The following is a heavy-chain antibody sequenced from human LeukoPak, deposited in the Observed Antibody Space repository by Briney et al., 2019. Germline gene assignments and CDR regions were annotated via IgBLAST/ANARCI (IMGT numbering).Heavy chain of an antibody. D-gene: IGHD5-18*01. CDR1: GFTFSIYS. Sequence: GGSLRLSRAASGFTFSIYSMDWVRQAPGKGLEWVSSISSSGSYIYYADSVKGRFTISRDNAKNSLYLQMNSLRAEDTAVYYCARGREGYSYVYECWGQGTLVTVSS. CDR3: ARGREGYSYVYEC. CDR2: ISSSGSYI. V-gene: IGHV3-21*01. J-gene: IGHJ4*02.